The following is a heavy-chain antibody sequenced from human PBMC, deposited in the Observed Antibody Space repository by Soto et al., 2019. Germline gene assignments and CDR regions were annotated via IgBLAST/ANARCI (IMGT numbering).Heavy chain of an antibody. CDR3: ARIGYSSSCFDY. Sequence: EVQLVESGGGLVQPGGSLRLSCAASGFTFSSYWMSWVRQAPGKGLEWVANIKQDGSQKYYVDSVKGRFTISRDNAKNSVVLQMNSLRAEDTAVYYCARIGYSSSCFDYWGQGIPVTVSS. CDR2: IKQDGSQK. V-gene: IGHV3-7*01. CDR1: GFTFSSYW. J-gene: IGHJ4*02. D-gene: IGHD6-6*01.